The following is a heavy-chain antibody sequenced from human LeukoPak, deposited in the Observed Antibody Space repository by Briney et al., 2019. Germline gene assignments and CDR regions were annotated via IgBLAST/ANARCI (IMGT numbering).Heavy chain of an antibody. V-gene: IGHV3-48*02. CDR2: ISLSGTPI. CDR1: GFIFSNYA. J-gene: IGHJ4*02. CDR3: ARDRIAAAAYFDY. Sequence: GGSLRLSCAASGFIFSNYAMNWVRQAPGKGLEWVSYISLSGTPIYYADSVKGRFTISRDNAKNSLYLQMNSLRDEDTAVYYCARDRIAAAAYFDYWGQGTLVTVSS. D-gene: IGHD6-13*01.